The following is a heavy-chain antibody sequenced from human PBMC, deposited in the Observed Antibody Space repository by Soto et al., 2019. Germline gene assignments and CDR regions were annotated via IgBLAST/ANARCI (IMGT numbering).Heavy chain of an antibody. CDR2: IYSGGST. Sequence: WSLRLSCAASGFTVSTKYMSWVRQAPGKGLEWVSFIYSGGSTFYADSVRGRFTISRDNSKNTVNLQMNSLRAEDTAVYYCARDPWAADYWGQGTLVTVSS. CDR3: ARDPWAADY. V-gene: IGHV3-66*01. CDR1: GFTVSTKY. D-gene: IGHD3-16*01. J-gene: IGHJ4*02.